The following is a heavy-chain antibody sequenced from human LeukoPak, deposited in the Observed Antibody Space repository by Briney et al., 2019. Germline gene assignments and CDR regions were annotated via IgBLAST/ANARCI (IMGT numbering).Heavy chain of an antibody. V-gene: IGHV4-30-4*01. D-gene: IGHD4-17*01. CDR2: IYKSGST. CDR3: AKSTVTQAYHYYGLDV. Sequence: PSETLSLTCIVSGGSISSGEYYWSWIRQPPGKGLEWIGYIYKSGSTYYNPSLKSRVSISVNTSKNQFSLELSSVTAADTAVYYCAKSTVTQAYHYYGLDVWGQGTTVTVSS. J-gene: IGHJ6*02. CDR1: GGSISSGEYY.